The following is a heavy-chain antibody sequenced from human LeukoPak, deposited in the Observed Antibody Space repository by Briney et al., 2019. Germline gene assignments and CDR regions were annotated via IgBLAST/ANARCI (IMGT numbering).Heavy chain of an antibody. CDR1: GFSFGSYA. V-gene: IGHV3-30-3*01. CDR3: VRDIELST. CDR2: ISYDGTEN. D-gene: IGHD3-16*02. J-gene: IGHJ3*01. Sequence: GGSLRLSCAVSGFSFGSYAMHWVRQAPGKGLEWVAVISYDGTENNYADSVKGRFTISRDNSKDTLYLQMNSLRAEDTAIYYCVRDIELSTWGLGTMVSVSS.